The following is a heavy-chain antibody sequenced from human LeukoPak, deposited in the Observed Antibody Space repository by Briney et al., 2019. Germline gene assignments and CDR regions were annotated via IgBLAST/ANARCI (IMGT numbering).Heavy chain of an antibody. CDR1: GFTFSSYG. V-gene: IGHV3-30*02. CDR2: IRYDGSNK. Sequence: GGSLRLSCAASGFTFSSYGMHWVRQAPGKGLEWVAFIRYDGSNKYYADSVKGRFTISRDNAKNSLYLQMNSLRAEDTAVYYCARVRWGAFPWRSSMDVWGKGTTVTISS. J-gene: IGHJ6*03. D-gene: IGHD3-16*01. CDR3: ARVRWGAFPWRSSMDV.